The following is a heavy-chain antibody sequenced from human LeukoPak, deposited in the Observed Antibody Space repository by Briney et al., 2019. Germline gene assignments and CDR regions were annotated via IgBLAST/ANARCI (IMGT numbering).Heavy chain of an antibody. Sequence: GGSLRLSCAASGFTFSNAWMSWVRQAPGKGLEWVGRIKSKTDGGTTDYAAPVKGRFTISRDDSKNTLYLQMNSLKTEDTAVYYCTKDLEYYYDSSVYYNEWILRYWGQGTLVTVPS. D-gene: IGHD3-22*01. CDR3: TKDLEYYYDSSVYYNEWILRY. J-gene: IGHJ4*02. CDR2: IKSKTDGGTT. CDR1: GFTFSNAW. V-gene: IGHV3-15*01.